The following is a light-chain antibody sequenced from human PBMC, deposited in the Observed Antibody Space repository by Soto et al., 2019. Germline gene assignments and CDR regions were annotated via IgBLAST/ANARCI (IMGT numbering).Light chain of an antibody. CDR3: SSFTRATSWV. CDR2: EGN. Sequence: QSALTQPASVSGSPGQSITLSCTGTSTDIGYYTYVSWYQHHPGNAPKLVIYEGNKRPSGVSDRFSASKSGSTASLTISGLRAEDEADYYCSSFTRATSWVFGGGTKLTVL. J-gene: IGLJ3*02. CDR1: STDIGYYTY. V-gene: IGLV2-14*01.